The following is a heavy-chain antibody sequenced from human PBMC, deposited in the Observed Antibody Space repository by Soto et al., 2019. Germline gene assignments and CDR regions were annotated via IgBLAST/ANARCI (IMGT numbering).Heavy chain of an antibody. Sequence: ASVKVSCKASGYRFTDNYIHWVRQAPGQGLEWMGWMNSNTVGTKYAQKFQDRVIMTRDTSISSAYMELSRLMSDDTAVYYCTRGSGTSWFDSWGQGALVTVSS. D-gene: IGHD1-1*01. CDR2: MNSNTVGT. CDR1: GYRFTDNY. V-gene: IGHV1-2*02. CDR3: TRGSGTSWFDS. J-gene: IGHJ5*01.